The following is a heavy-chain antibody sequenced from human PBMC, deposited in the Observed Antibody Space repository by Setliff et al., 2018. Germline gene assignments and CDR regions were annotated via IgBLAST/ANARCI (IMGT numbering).Heavy chain of an antibody. CDR2: IFYSGRT. D-gene: IGHD3-16*01. V-gene: IGHV4-39*01. Sequence: LSLTCTVSGASITNINYYWGLIRQPPGKGLEWIGSIFYSGRTFYNPSLKSRVTISVDTSKNQFSLTLSSVTAADTAVYYCTRLPNYVWGSPVDYWGQGTLVTVSS. CDR3: TRLPNYVWGSPVDY. J-gene: IGHJ4*02. CDR1: GASITNINYY.